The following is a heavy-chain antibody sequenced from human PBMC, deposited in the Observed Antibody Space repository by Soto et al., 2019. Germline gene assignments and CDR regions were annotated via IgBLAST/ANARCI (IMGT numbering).Heavy chain of an antibody. J-gene: IGHJ4*02. Sequence: QVQLVESGGGVVQPGRSLRLSCAASGFIFRNFGMHWVRRAPGKGLEWVAVISGDGNDKYYPDSMKGRFTISRDNFNNTLYLHLNSLRPEDTAVYHCVQGASTAHQPLDSWGQGVLVTVSS. CDR3: VQGASTAHQPLDS. CDR1: GFIFRNFG. CDR2: ISGDGNDK. V-gene: IGHV3-30*03. D-gene: IGHD1-26*01.